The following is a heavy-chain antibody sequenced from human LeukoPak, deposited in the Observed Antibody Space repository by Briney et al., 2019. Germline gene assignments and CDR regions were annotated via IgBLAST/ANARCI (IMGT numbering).Heavy chain of an antibody. V-gene: IGHV3-23*01. CDR2: ITTSGTT. J-gene: IGHJ4*02. D-gene: IGHD7-27*01. Sequence: GGSLRHSCAASGFTFSSYAMSWVRPAPGKGLEWVSTITTSGTTYYPDSVKGRFTISRDISNNTLYLQMTSLRAEDSAVFYCAKRESGYWGPFEYWGQGTLVSVSS. CDR1: GFTFSSYA. CDR3: AKRESGYWGPFEY.